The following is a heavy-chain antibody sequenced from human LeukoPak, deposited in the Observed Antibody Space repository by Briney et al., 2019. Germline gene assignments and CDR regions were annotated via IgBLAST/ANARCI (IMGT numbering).Heavy chain of an antibody. CDR1: EFIFSNYA. D-gene: IGHD3-9*01. V-gene: IGHV3-23*01. CDR3: AKWGDYDVLTGYYVSDF. CDR2: ISGRSDNT. J-gene: IGHJ4*02. Sequence: PGASLRLSCAASEFIFSNYAMYWVRQAPGKGLEWVSAISGRSDNTYYADSVKGRFTLSRDSSKNTLYLQMNGLRADDTAVYYCAKWGDYDVLTGYYVSDFWGQGTLVTVSS.